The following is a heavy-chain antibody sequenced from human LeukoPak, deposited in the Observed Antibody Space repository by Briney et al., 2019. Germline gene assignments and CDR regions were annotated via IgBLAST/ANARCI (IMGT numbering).Heavy chain of an antibody. D-gene: IGHD2-15*01. CDR3: ARILQRGSWGQMGNYYYYYMDV. CDR1: GFTFSSYS. J-gene: IGHJ6*03. CDR2: ISSSSSII. V-gene: IGHV3-48*04. Sequence: PGGSLRLSCAASGFTFSSYSMNWVRQAPGKGLEWVSFISSSSSIIYYADSVKGRFTISRDSAKNSLYLQMNSLRAEDTAVYYCARILQRGSWGQMGNYYYYYMDVWGKGTTVTLSS.